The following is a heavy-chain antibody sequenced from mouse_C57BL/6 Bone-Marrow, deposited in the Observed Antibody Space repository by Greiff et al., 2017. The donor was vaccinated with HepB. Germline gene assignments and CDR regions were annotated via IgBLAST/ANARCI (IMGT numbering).Heavy chain of an antibody. J-gene: IGHJ1*03. V-gene: IGHV5-12*01. CDR1: GFTFSDYY. CDR2: ISNGGGST. CDR3: ARHWTREGYFDV. Sequence: EVKLQESGGGLVQPGGSLKLSCAASGFTFSDYYMYWVRQTPEKRLEWVAYISNGGGSTYYPDTVKGRFTISRENAKNTLYLQMSRLKSEDTAMYYCARHWTREGYFDVWGTGTTVTVSS.